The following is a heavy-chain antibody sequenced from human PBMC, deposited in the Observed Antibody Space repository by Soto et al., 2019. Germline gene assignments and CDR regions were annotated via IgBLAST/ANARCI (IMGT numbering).Heavy chain of an antibody. J-gene: IGHJ4*02. Sequence: GGSLRLSCVASGFTFDTYALNWARQAPGKGLEWVSAIGSSGSTYYADSVKGRFTISRDTPKKTLYLQMNSLRVEDTAKYYCAKGFRSLEWYSLAPFDYWGQGALVTVSS. D-gene: IGHD3-3*01. CDR1: GFTFDTYA. CDR2: IGSSGST. V-gene: IGHV3-23*01. CDR3: AKGFRSLEWYSLAPFDY.